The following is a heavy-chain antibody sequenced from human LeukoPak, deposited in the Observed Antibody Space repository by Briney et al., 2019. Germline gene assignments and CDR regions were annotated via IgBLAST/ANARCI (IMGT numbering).Heavy chain of an antibody. CDR3: ARAVRRWLQSNYWYFDL. J-gene: IGHJ2*01. CDR1: GGTFSSYA. V-gene: IGHV1-69*04. D-gene: IGHD5-24*01. Sequence: VASVKVSCKASGGTFSSYAISWVRQAPGQGLEWMGRIIPILGIANYAQKFQGRVTITADKSTSTAYMELSSLRSEDTAVYYCARAVRRWLQSNYWYFDLWGRGTLVTVSS. CDR2: IIPILGIA.